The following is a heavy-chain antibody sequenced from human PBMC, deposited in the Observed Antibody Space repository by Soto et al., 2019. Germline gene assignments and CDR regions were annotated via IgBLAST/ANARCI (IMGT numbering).Heavy chain of an antibody. CDR2: IIPTLGTA. CDR1: GGTFSSYA. V-gene: IGHV1-69*01. Sequence: QVQLVQSGAEVKKPGSSVKVSCKASGGTFSSYAISWVRQAPGQGLEWMGGIIPTLGTANYAQKFQGRVTITADESTSTAYMELSSMRSEDTAVYYCARGAYYDSSGIYYFDYWGQGTLVTVSS. J-gene: IGHJ4*02. CDR3: ARGAYYDSSGIYYFDY. D-gene: IGHD3-22*01.